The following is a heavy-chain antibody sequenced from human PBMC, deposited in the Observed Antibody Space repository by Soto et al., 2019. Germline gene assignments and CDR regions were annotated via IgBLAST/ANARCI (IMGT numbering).Heavy chain of an antibody. CDR2: INVGDDKT. CDR1: GKSFDNFA. D-gene: IGHD3-16*02. J-gene: IGHJ4*02. V-gene: IGHV1-3*01. Sequence: QVQLVQSGAEVKKPGASVRLSCKVSGKSFDNFAVHWVRKTPGQRPEWMGRINVGDDKTKYSEKLQGRVIVSYDTSATTAYMELRALSSEDTAVYYCARAKYDYIWGSYHPFDQWAQGAQVTVAS. CDR3: ARAKYDYIWGSYHPFDQ.